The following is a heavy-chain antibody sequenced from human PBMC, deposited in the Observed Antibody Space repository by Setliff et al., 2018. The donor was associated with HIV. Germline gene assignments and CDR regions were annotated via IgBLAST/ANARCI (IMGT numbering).Heavy chain of an antibody. CDR2: IGTAGDT. CDR1: GFTFSSYD. CDR3: ARETMYDSRGYLSHYFDY. V-gene: IGHV3-13*01. J-gene: IGHJ4*02. Sequence: GGSLRLSCVASGFTFSSYDMHWVRQATGKGLDWVSAIGTAGDTYYPGSVKGRFTISRDNSKNTLYLQMNSLRVEDTAVYYCARETMYDSRGYLSHYFDYWGQGTPVTVSS. D-gene: IGHD3-22*01.